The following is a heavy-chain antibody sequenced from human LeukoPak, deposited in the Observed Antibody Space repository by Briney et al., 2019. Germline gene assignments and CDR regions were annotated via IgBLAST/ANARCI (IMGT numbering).Heavy chain of an antibody. D-gene: IGHD2-2*01. V-gene: IGHV3-21*01. Sequence: GGSLRLTCAASGFTFSSYSMNWVRQAPGKGLEWVSSISSSGDYIYYADSVKGRFTISRDNAKNSLYLQMNSLRDEDTAVYYCGRGAKYCSSTSCQPWFDPWGQGSLVTVSS. CDR1: GFTFSSYS. CDR3: GRGAKYCSSTSCQPWFDP. J-gene: IGHJ5*02. CDR2: ISSSGDYI.